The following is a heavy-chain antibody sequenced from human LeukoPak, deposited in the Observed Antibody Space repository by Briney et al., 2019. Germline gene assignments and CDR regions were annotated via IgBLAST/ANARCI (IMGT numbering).Heavy chain of an antibody. V-gene: IGHV3-7*01. CDR2: IKLDGSEK. D-gene: IGHD1-26*01. CDR3: ARDSLVRVYYGMDV. J-gene: IGHJ6*02. CDR1: GFTFSSHW. Sequence: PGGSLRLSCAASGFTFSSHWMSWVRQAPGKGLEWVANIKLDGSEKYYVDSVKGRFTISRDNAKNPLYLEMNSLRAEDTAVYYCARDSLVRVYYGMDVWGQGTTVTVSS.